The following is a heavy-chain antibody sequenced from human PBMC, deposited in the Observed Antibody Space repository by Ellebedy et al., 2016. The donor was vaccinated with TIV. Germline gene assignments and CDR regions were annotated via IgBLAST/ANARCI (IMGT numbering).Heavy chain of an antibody. CDR3: AKGKGCSSTSCYFDY. CDR1: GFTFNNYA. V-gene: IGHV3-23*01. J-gene: IGHJ4*02. CDR2: ISGSGGST. Sequence: GESLKISXAASGFTFNNYAMTWVRQAPGKGLEWVSAISGSGGSTYYADSVKGRFTISRDNSKNTLYLQMNSLRAEDTAVYYCAKGKGCSSTSCYFDYWGQGTLVTVSS. D-gene: IGHD2-2*01.